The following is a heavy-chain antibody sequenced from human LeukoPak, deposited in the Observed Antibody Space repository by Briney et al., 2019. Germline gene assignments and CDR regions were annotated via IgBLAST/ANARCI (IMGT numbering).Heavy chain of an antibody. CDR2: ISASGSTT. Sequence: GGSLRLSCAASGFTFTDYAMGWVRQAPGQGLEWASTISASGSTTYYADSVRGRFTISRDNSKNTLSLQMSSLRAEDTAVYYCAKARTPYNSDFDYWGQGTLVAVSS. J-gene: IGHJ4*02. V-gene: IGHV3-23*01. D-gene: IGHD6-19*01. CDR3: AKARTPYNSDFDY. CDR1: GFTFTDYA.